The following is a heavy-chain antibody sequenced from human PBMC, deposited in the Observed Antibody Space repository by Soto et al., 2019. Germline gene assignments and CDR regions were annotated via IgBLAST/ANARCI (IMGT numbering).Heavy chain of an antibody. D-gene: IGHD4-17*01. J-gene: IGHJ4*02. CDR3: ARGGDYGVDYFDY. Sequence: SETLSLTCAVYGGSFSGYYWSWIRQPPGKGLEWIGEINHSGSTNYNPSLKSRVTISVDTSKNQFSLKLSSVTAADTAVYYCARGGDYGVDYFDYWGQGTLVTVSS. CDR1: GGSFSGYY. CDR2: INHSGST. V-gene: IGHV4-34*01.